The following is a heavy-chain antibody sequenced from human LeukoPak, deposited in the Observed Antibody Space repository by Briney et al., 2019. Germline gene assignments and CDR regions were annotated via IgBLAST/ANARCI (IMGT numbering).Heavy chain of an antibody. Sequence: GGSLRLSCAASGFTVFNYWMSWVRQAPGKGLEWVANINLDGSQKYYVGSLKGRFTISRDNAKNSLYLQMDSLRVEDTAVYYCARDVDYANPRHDYWGQGTLVTVSS. V-gene: IGHV3-7*01. CDR2: INLDGSQK. D-gene: IGHD4/OR15-4a*01. CDR1: GFTVFNYW. J-gene: IGHJ4*02. CDR3: ARDVDYANPRHDY.